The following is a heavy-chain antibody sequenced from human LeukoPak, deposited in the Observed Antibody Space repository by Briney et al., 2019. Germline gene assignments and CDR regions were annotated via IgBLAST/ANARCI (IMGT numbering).Heavy chain of an antibody. Sequence: KPSETLPLTCTVSGGSISNYYWNWIRQPPGKGLEWIGFISYSGSTNYSPSLRSRVTISVDTSRNQFSLNLRSVTGADTAVYHCARGGPGTGYHYYLDYWGQGTLVTVSS. CDR2: ISYSGST. V-gene: IGHV4-59*01. CDR1: GGSISNYY. D-gene: IGHD3-9*01. J-gene: IGHJ4*02. CDR3: ARGGPGTGYHYYLDY.